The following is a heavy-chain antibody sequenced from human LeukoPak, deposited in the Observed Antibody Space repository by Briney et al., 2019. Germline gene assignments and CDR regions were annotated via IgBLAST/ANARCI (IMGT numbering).Heavy chain of an antibody. CDR3: ARQTTVTTGDY. D-gene: IGHD4-17*01. Sequence: ASVKVSCKASGYTFTSYDINWVRQATGQGLEWMGWMNPNSGNTSYAQKFQGRVTMTRNTSISTAYMELSSLRSEDTAVYYCARQTTVTTGDYWGQGTLVTVSS. V-gene: IGHV1-8*01. J-gene: IGHJ4*02. CDR2: MNPNSGNT. CDR1: GYTFTSYD.